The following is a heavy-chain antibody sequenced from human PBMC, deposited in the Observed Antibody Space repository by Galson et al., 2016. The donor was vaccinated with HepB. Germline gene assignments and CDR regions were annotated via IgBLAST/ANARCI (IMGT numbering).Heavy chain of an antibody. CDR3: AGRYCSGGSCYSDYNWFDP. Sequence: TLSLTCIVSGGSISVGGYYWSWIRQHPGKGLEWIGYICYSGSTYYNPSLKSRVTISVDTSKNQFSLKVSSVTAADTAVYYCAGRYCSGGSCYSDYNWFDPWGQGTLVTVSS. J-gene: IGHJ5*02. D-gene: IGHD2-15*01. CDR1: GGSISVGGYY. CDR2: ICYSGST. V-gene: IGHV4-31*03.